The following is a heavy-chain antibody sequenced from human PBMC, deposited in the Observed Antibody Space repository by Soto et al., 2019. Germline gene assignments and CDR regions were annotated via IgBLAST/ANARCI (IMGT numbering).Heavy chain of an antibody. CDR3: ARQIYDSDTGPNFQYYFDS. Sequence: SLKISCQGSGYSFAGYWITWVRQKPGKGLEWMGRIDPSDSQTYYSPSFRGHVTISVTKSITTVFLQWSSLRASDTAMYYCARQIYDSDTGPNFQYYFDSWGQGTPVTVSS. D-gene: IGHD3-22*01. J-gene: IGHJ4*02. V-gene: IGHV5-10-1*01. CDR2: IDPSDSQT. CDR1: GYSFAGYW.